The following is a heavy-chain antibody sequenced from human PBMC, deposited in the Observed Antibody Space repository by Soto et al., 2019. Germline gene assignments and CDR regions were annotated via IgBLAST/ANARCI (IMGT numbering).Heavy chain of an antibody. CDR2: IIPLSNTT. J-gene: IGHJ5*02. Sequence: QVQLVQSGAEVKKPGSSVKVSCKASGGTFSSHAFTWVRQVPGQGLEWMGGIIPLSNTTDYAHNFQGRLIITADESTTTIYMELSSLTSEDTAVYYCGSRFYCDGDCYSLNWFDPWGQGTLVTVSS. CDR1: GGTFSSHA. D-gene: IGHD2-21*02. V-gene: IGHV1-69*12. CDR3: GSRFYCDGDCYSLNWFDP.